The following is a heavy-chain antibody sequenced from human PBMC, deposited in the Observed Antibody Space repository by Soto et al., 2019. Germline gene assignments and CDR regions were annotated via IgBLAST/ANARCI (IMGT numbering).Heavy chain of an antibody. D-gene: IGHD2-15*01. CDR3: ARADIVVVVAATSNFDY. J-gene: IGHJ4*02. V-gene: IGHV3-7*01. CDR2: IKQDGSEK. Sequence: HPGGSLRLSCAASGFTFSSYWMSWVRQAPGKGLEWVANIKQDGSEKYYVDSVKGRFTISRDNAKNSLYLQMNSLRAEDTAVYYCARADIVVVVAATSNFDYWGQGTLVTVSS. CDR1: GFTFSSYW.